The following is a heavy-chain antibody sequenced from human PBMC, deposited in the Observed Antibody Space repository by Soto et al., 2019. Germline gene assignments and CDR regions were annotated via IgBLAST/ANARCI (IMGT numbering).Heavy chain of an antibody. CDR3: ARAGT. J-gene: IGHJ1*01. CDR2: ITPISGTT. V-gene: IGHV1-69*01. CDR1: GGTFRSYA. Sequence: QVQLVQSGAEVKKPGSSMKVSCKVSGGTFRSYAINWVRQAPGQGLEWMGGITPISGTTNYAQKFQGRVTITADESTSTAYMGLSSLRSDDTAVYYCARAGTWGQGSPVTVSS.